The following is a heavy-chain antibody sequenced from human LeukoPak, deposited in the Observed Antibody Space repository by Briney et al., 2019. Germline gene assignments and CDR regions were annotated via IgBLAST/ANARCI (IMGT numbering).Heavy chain of an antibody. D-gene: IGHD2-15*01. CDR2: INPNSGGT. CDR3: ASLASGDPFDY. J-gene: IGHJ4*02. V-gene: IGHV1-2*02. CDR1: GYTFTGYY. Sequence: ASVKVSCKASGYTFTGYYMHWVRQAPGQGLEWIGWINPNSGGTNYAQKLQGRVTMTRDTSISTAYMELSRLRSDDTAVYYCASLASGDPFDYWGQGTLVTVSS.